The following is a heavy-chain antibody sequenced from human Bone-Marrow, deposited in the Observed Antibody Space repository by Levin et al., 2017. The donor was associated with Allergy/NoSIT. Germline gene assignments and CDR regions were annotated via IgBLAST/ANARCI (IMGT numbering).Heavy chain of an antibody. CDR3: AKPLGATNRSGFHYYYYYGMDV. CDR2: ISYDGSNK. J-gene: IGHJ6*02. D-gene: IGHD1-26*01. V-gene: IGHV3-30*18. Sequence: GESLKISCAASGFTFSSYGMHWVRQAPGKGLEWVAVISYDGSNKYYADSVKGRFTISRDNSKNTLYLQMNSLRAEDTAVYYCAKPLGATNRSGFHYYYYYGMDVWGQGTTVTVSS. CDR1: GFTFSSYG.